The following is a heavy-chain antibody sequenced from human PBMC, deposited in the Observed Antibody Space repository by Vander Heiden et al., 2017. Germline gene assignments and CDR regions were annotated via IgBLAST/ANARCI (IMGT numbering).Heavy chain of an antibody. Sequence: EVQLVESGGGLVQHWGSLSLSCAASGFTFRSYRMHWLRKAPGKGLVCVSRINSDGSSTSYADSVKGRFTISRDNAKNTLYLQMNSLRAEDTAVYYCARDANYDFWSGYYAYYYYGMDVWGQGTTVTVSS. D-gene: IGHD3-3*01. CDR2: INSDGSST. CDR1: GFTFRSYR. J-gene: IGHJ6*02. CDR3: ARDANYDFWSGYYAYYYYGMDV. V-gene: IGHV3-74*01.